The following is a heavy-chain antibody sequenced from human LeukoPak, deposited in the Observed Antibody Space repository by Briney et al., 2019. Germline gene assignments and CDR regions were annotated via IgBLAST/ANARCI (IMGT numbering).Heavy chain of an antibody. D-gene: IGHD3-9*01. CDR1: GGSISSGGYS. CDR2: IYHSGSA. J-gene: IGHJ3*02. Sequence: SETLSLTCAVSGGSISSGGYSWSWIRQPPGKGLEWIGYIYHSGSAYYNPSLKSRVTISVDRSKNQFSLKLSSVTAADTAVYYCASSYYDILTGQILGAAFDIWGQGTMVTVSS. CDR3: ASSYYDILTGQILGAAFDI. V-gene: IGHV4-30-2*01.